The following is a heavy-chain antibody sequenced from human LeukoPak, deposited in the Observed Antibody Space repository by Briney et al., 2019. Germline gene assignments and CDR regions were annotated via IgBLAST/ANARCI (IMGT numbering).Heavy chain of an antibody. CDR1: GGSISSGSYY. Sequence: SETLSLTCTVSGGSISSGSYYWSWIRQPAGKGLEWIGRIYTSGSINYNPSLKSRVTISVDPSKCQFSLKLSSVTAADTAVYYCARAESVDYYYYYMDVWGKGTTVTVSS. D-gene: IGHD2-21*01. V-gene: IGHV4-61*02. CDR2: IYTSGSI. CDR3: ARAESVDYYYYYMDV. J-gene: IGHJ6*03.